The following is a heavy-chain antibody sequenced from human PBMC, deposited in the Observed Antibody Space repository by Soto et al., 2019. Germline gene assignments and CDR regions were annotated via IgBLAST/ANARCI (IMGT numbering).Heavy chain of an antibody. CDR2: IYYSGST. V-gene: IGHV4-31*03. CDR3: ARDTRGTIFGAFDP. D-gene: IGHD3-3*01. CDR1: GGSISSGGYY. Sequence: QVQLQESGPGLVKPSQTLSLTCTVSGGSISSGGYYWSWIRQHPGKGLEWIGYIYYSGSTYYNPSLTSRVTISVDTSKNQFSLKLSSVTAADTAVYYCARDTRGTIFGAFDPWGQGTLVTVSS. J-gene: IGHJ5*02.